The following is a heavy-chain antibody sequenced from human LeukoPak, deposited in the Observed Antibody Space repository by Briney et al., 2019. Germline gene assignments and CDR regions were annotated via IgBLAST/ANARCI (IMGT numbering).Heavy chain of an antibody. Sequence: SETLSLTCTVSGGSISSYYWSWIRQPPGKGLEWIGYIYYSGSTNYNPSLKSRVAISVDTSKNQFSLKLSSVTAADTAVYYCARDRELGYWGQGTLVTVSS. CDR2: IYYSGST. V-gene: IGHV4-59*01. CDR3: ARDRELGY. J-gene: IGHJ4*02. CDR1: GGSISSYY. D-gene: IGHD1-1*01.